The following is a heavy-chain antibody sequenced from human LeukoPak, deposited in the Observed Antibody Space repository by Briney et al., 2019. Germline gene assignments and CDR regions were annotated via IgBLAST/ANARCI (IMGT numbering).Heavy chain of an antibody. Sequence: SVKVSCKASGGTFISYAISWVRQAPGQGLEWMGGIIPIFGTANYAQKFRGRVTITADESTSTAYMELSSLRSEDTAVYYCARDPQYYYDSSGYFDYWGQGTLVTVSS. CDR2: IIPIFGTA. CDR3: ARDPQYYYDSSGYFDY. V-gene: IGHV1-69*13. D-gene: IGHD3-22*01. CDR1: GGTFISYA. J-gene: IGHJ4*02.